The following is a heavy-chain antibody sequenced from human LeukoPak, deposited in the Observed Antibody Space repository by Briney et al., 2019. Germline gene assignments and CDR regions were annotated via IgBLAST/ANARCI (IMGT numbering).Heavy chain of an antibody. CDR2: INPNSGGT. CDR3: ARDYDILTGYYKGYNWFDP. D-gene: IGHD3-9*01. Sequence: ASVKVSCKASGYTFTGYYMHWVRQAPGQGLEWMGRINPNSGGTNYAQKFQGRVTMTRDTSIGTAYMELSRLRSDDTAVYYCARDYDILTGYYKGYNWFDPWGQGTLVTVSS. J-gene: IGHJ5*02. CDR1: GYTFTGYY. V-gene: IGHV1-2*06.